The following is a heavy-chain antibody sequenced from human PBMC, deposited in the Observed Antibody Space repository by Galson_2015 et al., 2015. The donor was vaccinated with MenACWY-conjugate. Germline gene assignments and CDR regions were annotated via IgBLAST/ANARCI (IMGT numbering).Heavy chain of an antibody. CDR2: IKKDGSEK. J-gene: IGHJ6*02. Sequence: SLRLSCAVSGFTFRNYWMTWVRQAPGKGLEWVASIKKDGSEKYYVDSVKGRFTISRDNTKNSMYLEMNSLRAEDTAVYYCARGHLRMDGRGPGAPVTPSS. V-gene: IGHV3-7*03. CDR1: GFTFRNYW. CDR3: ARGHLRMDG.